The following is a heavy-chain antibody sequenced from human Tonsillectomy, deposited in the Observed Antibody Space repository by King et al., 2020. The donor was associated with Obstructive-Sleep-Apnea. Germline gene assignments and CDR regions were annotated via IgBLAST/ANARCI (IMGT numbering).Heavy chain of an antibody. CDR2: ISSSSSSI. V-gene: IGHV3-21*01. J-gene: IGHJ4*02. Sequence: VQLVESGGGLVKPGGSLRLSCAASGFTFSSHSMNWVRHAPGKGLEWISSISSSSSSIYYADSVKGRFTISRDNAKNSLFLQMNSLRDEDTAVYYCARGNYDILTAYYDLNYWGQGTLVTVSS. D-gene: IGHD3-9*01. CDR3: ARGNYDILTAYYDLNY. CDR1: GFTFSSHS.